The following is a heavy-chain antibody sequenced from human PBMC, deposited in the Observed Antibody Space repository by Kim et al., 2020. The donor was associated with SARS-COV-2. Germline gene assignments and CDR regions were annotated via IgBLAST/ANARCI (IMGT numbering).Heavy chain of an antibody. D-gene: IGHD5-18*01. J-gene: IGHJ6*02. CDR1: GFTFDDYT. CDR3: AKDIVSSYGSYGMDV. CDR2: ISWDGGST. V-gene: IGHV3-43*01. Sequence: GGSLRLSCAASGFTFDDYTMHWVRQAPGKGLEWVSLISWDGGSTYYADSVKGRFTISRDNSKNSLYLQMNSLRTEDTALYYCAKDIVSSYGSYGMDVWGQGTTVTVSS.